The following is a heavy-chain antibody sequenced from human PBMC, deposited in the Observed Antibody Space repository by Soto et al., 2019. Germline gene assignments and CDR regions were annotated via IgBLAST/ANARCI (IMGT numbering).Heavy chain of an antibody. CDR1: GGSISTYS. Sequence: SETLSLTCTVSGGSISTYSWSWMRQPPGKGLEWIGYVYYSGSTYYNPSLKSRVTISVDTSKNQFSLKLSSVTAADTAVYYCARVRFLEWLSMPYYFDYWGQGTLVTVSS. J-gene: IGHJ4*02. CDR3: ARVRFLEWLSMPYYFDY. V-gene: IGHV4-59*08. CDR2: VYYSGST. D-gene: IGHD3-3*01.